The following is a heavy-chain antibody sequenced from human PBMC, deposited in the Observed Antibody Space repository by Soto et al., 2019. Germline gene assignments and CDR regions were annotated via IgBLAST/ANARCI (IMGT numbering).Heavy chain of an antibody. V-gene: IGHV2-5*02. CDR3: AHSRNLITEDAQVGDFDY. J-gene: IGHJ4*02. D-gene: IGHD3-10*01. CDR1: GFSLTTDGEG. Sequence: QITLKESGPTLVKPAQHLALTCSFSGFSLTTDGEGVGWVRQPPGEALEWLALIYWDDDERYSPSLKTRLTITKDPSKNQVVLIMTNMDPVDTATYYCAHSRNLITEDAQVGDFDYWGQGTLVTVSS. CDR2: IYWDDDE.